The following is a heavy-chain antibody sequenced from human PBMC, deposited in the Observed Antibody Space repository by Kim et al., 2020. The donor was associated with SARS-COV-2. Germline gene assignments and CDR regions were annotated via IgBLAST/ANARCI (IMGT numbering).Heavy chain of an antibody. J-gene: IGHJ4*01. CDR1: GFTFSSYS. V-gene: IGHV3-48*02. CDR3: ARDSTSGWGSFEY. D-gene: IGHD6-19*01. Sequence: GGSLRLSCQASGFTFSSYSFNWVRQVPGKGLEWISYISASSYTIHYAYSVKGRFTVSRDNAKNTLYLQMNSLRDEDTARYFCARDSTSGWGSFEYWGQGSLVTVSS. CDR2: ISASSYTI.